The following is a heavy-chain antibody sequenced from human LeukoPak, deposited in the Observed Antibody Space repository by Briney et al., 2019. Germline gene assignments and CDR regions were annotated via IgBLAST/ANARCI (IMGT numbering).Heavy chain of an antibody. Sequence: SETLSLTCTVSGGSISISSYYCGWIRQPPGRGLEWIGSIYYSASTYYTPSLKSRVTISVDTSKNQFSLKLSSVTAADTAVYYCIHYSSGYDSAYWGQGTLVTVSS. CDR1: GGSISISSYY. CDR3: IHYSSGYDSAY. V-gene: IGHV4-39*01. D-gene: IGHD5-12*01. J-gene: IGHJ4*02. CDR2: IYYSAST.